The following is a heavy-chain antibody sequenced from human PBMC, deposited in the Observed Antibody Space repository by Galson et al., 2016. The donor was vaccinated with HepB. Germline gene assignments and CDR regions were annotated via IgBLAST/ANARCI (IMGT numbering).Heavy chain of an antibody. J-gene: IGHJ3*02. CDR2: IFHTGGT. D-gene: IGHD3-10*02. V-gene: IGHV4-38-2*01. Sequence: SETLSLTCAVSGYSISSVYYWGWIRQPPGKGLEWIGTIFHTGGTYYNPSLKSRVTISMNMSKNQFSLKLNSVTAADTAVYFCAIHDPHYVDVPLAAFVIWGQGRMGTVCS. CDR1: GYSISSVYY. CDR3: AIHDPHYVDVPLAAFVI.